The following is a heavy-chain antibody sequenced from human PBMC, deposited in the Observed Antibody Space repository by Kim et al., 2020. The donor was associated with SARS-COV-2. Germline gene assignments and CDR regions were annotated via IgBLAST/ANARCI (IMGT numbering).Heavy chain of an antibody. Sequence: GGSLRLSCAASGFTFDDYAMHWVRQAPGKGLEWVSLISGDGGSTYYADSVKGRFTISRDNSKNSLYLQMNSLRTEDTALYYCAKGNGDILTGYYSLFDYWGQGTLVTVSS. D-gene: IGHD3-9*01. V-gene: IGHV3-43*02. CDR2: ISGDGGST. J-gene: IGHJ4*02. CDR3: AKGNGDILTGYYSLFDY. CDR1: GFTFDDYA.